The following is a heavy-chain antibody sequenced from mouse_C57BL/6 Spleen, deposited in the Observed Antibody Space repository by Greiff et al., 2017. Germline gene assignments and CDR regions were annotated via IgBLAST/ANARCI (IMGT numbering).Heavy chain of an antibody. CDR1: GYTFTDYY. V-gene: IGHV1-75*01. Sequence: QVQLQQSGPELVKPGASVKISCKASGYTFTDYYINWVKQRPGQGLEWIGWIFPGSGSTYYNEKFKGKATLPVDKSSRTAYMLLSSLTSEYAAVYFGERTPLIYYDDEGYAMDYWGQGTSVTVSS. CDR2: IFPGSGST. J-gene: IGHJ4*01. D-gene: IGHD2-4*01. CDR3: ERTPLIYYDDEGYAMDY.